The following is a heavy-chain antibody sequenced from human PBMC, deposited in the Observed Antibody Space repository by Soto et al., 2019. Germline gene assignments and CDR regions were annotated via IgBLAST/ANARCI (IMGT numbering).Heavy chain of an antibody. D-gene: IGHD3-22*01. V-gene: IGHV1-18*01. Sequence: VQLVQSGAEVKKPGASVKVSCKASGYTFTSYGISWVRQAPGQGLEWMGWISAYNGNTNYAQKLQGRVTMTTDTSTSTAYREMRSLRSDDTAVYYCASGDRPYTYYYDSSGYYPLFLSLWGQGTMVTVSS. CDR3: ASGDRPYTYYYDSSGYYPLFLSL. CDR2: ISAYNGNT. J-gene: IGHJ4*02. CDR1: GYTFTSYG.